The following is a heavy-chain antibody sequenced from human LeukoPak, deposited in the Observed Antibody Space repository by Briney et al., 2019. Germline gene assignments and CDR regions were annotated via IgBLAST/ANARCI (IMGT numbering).Heavy chain of an antibody. J-gene: IGHJ6*03. CDR1: GFTFSSYA. D-gene: IGHD5-12*01. V-gene: IGHV3-23*01. CDR3: AKNLRRPQNSGDSYYMDV. CDR2: ISGSGGST. Sequence: PGGSLRLSCAASGFTFSSYAMSWVRQAPGKGLEWVSAISGSGGSTYYADSVKGRSIISRENSKNTLYLQMNNLRAEDTAVYYCAKNLRRPQNSGDSYYMDVWGKGTTVTVSS.